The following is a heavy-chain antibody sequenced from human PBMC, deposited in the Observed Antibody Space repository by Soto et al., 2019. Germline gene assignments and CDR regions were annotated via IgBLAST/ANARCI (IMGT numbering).Heavy chain of an antibody. D-gene: IGHD3-22*01. V-gene: IGHV1-69*01. CDR3: TRPCSGYYHDAFDI. J-gene: IGHJ3*02. CDR2: IVPVFGTP. CDR1: GGSFPSDT. Sequence: QVQLMQSGAEVKKPGSSVKVSCKASGGSFPSDTISWVRQAPGQGLEWLGGIVPVFGTPNHAQKFQGRVTISADGSTNTAYMELTSLRPEDTAVYYCTRPCSGYYHDAFDIWGQGTLVTVSS.